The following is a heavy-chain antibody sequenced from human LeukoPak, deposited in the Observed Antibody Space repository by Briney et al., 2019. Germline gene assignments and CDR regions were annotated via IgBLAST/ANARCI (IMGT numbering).Heavy chain of an antibody. Sequence: SETLSLTCTVSGDTVSSPSYSWGCIRQPPGKGLEFIGSVYDSGSTYENPSLKSRVTISVDTSKNQFSLNLSSVTAADTAMYYCARAVIRASNGGSHYYYMDVWGKGTTVIVSS. CDR1: GDTVSSPSYS. CDR3: ARAVIRASNGGSHYYYMDV. D-gene: IGHD5-18*01. V-gene: IGHV4-39*07. CDR2: VYDSGST. J-gene: IGHJ6*03.